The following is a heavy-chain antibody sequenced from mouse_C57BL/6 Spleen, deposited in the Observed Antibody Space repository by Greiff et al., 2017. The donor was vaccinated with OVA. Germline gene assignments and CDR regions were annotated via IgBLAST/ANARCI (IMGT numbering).Heavy chain of an antibody. CDR2: IYPSDSET. V-gene: IGHV1-61*01. Sequence: QVQLQQPGAELVRPGSSVKLSCKASGYTFTSYWMDWVKQRPGQGLEWIGNIYPSDSETHYNQKFKDKATLPVDKSSSTAYMQLRSLTSEDSAVYYCARSTTVDYFDVWGTGTTVTVSS. D-gene: IGHD1-1*01. CDR3: ARSTTVDYFDV. CDR1: GYTFTSYW. J-gene: IGHJ1*03.